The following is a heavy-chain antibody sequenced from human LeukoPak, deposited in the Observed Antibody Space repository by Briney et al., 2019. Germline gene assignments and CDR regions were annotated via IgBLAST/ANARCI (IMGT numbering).Heavy chain of an antibody. V-gene: IGHV3-23*01. D-gene: IGHD3-10*01. J-gene: IGHJ4*02. Sequence: GGSLRLSCEASGFTFSTYCMSWVRQAPGKGLEWVSGIGISGVTTHYADSVKGRFTISRDNSKNTLYLQMNSLRAEDTAFYYCAKDDGSGSSYNLPDYWGQGTLVTVSS. CDR2: IGISGVTT. CDR1: GFTFSTYC. CDR3: AKDDGSGSSYNLPDY.